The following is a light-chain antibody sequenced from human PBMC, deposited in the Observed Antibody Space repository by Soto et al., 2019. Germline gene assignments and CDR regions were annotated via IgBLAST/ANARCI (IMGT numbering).Light chain of an antibody. CDR3: QQSSSVPLT. Sequence: DIQMTHSPSSLSASVGDVVTITCRASQGINTYLYWYQHKPGQAPKLLIYSASTLESGVPSRFSGRGSGTVFTLTISSLQPEDFATYYCQQSSSVPLTFGQGTKVDIK. CDR1: QGINTY. V-gene: IGKV1-39*01. CDR2: SAS. J-gene: IGKJ1*01.